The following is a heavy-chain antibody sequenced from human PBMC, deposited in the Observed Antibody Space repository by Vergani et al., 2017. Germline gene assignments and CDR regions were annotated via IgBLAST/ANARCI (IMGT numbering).Heavy chain of an antibody. Sequence: QVQLVESGGGLVKPGTSLRLSCVTSGFDFSDYYMAWIRQAPGKGPEWIAYISLRGTTISYAESVKGRFTISRDNSKKLLYLQMNSLRADDTALYFCARDYGSSGFQYWGQGTRVTVSS. CDR1: GFDFSDYY. V-gene: IGHV3-11*04. D-gene: IGHD3-22*01. CDR3: ARDYGSSGFQY. J-gene: IGHJ4*02. CDR2: ISLRGTTI.